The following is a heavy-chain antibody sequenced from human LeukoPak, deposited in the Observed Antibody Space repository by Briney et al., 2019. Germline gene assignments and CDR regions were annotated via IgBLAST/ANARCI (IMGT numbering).Heavy chain of an antibody. Sequence: ASVKVSCKASGYTFTSYGISWVRQAPGQGLEWMGWISAYNGNTNYAQKLQGRVTMTTDTSTSTAYMELRSLRSDDTAVYYCARDRRDYDILTGYYKAHFDYWGQGTLVTVSS. CDR1: GYTFTSYG. CDR2: ISAYNGNT. CDR3: ARDRRDYDILTGYYKAHFDY. V-gene: IGHV1-18*01. D-gene: IGHD3-9*01. J-gene: IGHJ4*02.